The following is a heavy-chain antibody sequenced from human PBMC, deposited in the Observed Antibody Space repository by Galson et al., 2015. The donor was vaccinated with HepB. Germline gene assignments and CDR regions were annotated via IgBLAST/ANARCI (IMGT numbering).Heavy chain of an antibody. CDR3: AREGRYGDYLDY. CDR2: INAGNGNT. J-gene: IGHJ4*02. V-gene: IGHV1-3*01. Sequence: SVKVSCKVSGYTLTELSMHWVRQAPGKGLEWMGWINAGNGNTKYSQKVQSRVTITRDTSASTAYMELSSLRSEDTAAYYCAREGRYGDYLDYWGQGTLVTVSS. CDR1: GYTLTELS. D-gene: IGHD1-1*01.